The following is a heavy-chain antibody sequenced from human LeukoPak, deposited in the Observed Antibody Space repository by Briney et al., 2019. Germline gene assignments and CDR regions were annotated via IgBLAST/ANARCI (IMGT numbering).Heavy chain of an antibody. J-gene: IGHJ4*02. CDR3: TRDSVGTNVSTPFDY. V-gene: IGHV3-74*01. CDR2: INADGNRI. Sequence: GGSLRLSCAASGFTFTSYWMHWVSHDLGKGLVWVSRINADGNRITYADSVKGRFTISRDNAKNTLYLQMNSLRAEDTAMYYCTRDSVGTNVSTPFDYWGQGTLVTVSS. CDR1: GFTFTSYW. D-gene: IGHD5/OR15-5a*01.